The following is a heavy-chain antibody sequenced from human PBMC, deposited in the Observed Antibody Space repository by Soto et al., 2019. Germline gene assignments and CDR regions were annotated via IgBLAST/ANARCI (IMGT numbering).Heavy chain of an antibody. Sequence: SETLSLTCTVSGGSITSGDYYWSWIRQSPGKGPEWIGYIYHSGPTHYNPSLTSRLTISIDTSKNQFSLMPSSVTAADTAVYFCATIYDILTRRPSYSASWGQGPLVPVFS. CDR3: ATIYDILTRRPSYSAS. D-gene: IGHD3-9*01. CDR2: IYHSGPT. J-gene: IGHJ5*02. V-gene: IGHV4-30-4*08. CDR1: GGSITSGDYY.